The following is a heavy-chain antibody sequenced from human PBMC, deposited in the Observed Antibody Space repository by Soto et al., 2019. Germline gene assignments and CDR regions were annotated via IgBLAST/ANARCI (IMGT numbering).Heavy chain of an antibody. J-gene: IGHJ4*02. CDR3: ARESPATVTTGGGGSPKDY. CDR2: ISYDGTNR. V-gene: IGHV3-30-3*01. D-gene: IGHD4-17*01. Sequence: QVHLVESGGGVVQPGRSLRLSCAASGLTFSNYAMHWVRQAPGKGLEWVAFISYDGTNRCYPDSVKGRFTISRDNSKNTLYLQMNSLKTEDAAVYYCARESPATVTTGGGGSPKDYLGPGTLVTVSS. CDR1: GLTFSNYA.